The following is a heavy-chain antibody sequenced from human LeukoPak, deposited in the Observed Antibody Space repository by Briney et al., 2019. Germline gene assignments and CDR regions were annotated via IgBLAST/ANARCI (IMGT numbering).Heavy chain of an antibody. J-gene: IGHJ4*02. CDR2: IYTSGST. D-gene: IGHD5-12*01. V-gene: IGHV4-61*05. Sequence: SETLSLTCTVSGGSISSSSYYWGWIRQPPGKGLEWIGRIYTSGSTNYNPSLKSRVTMSVDTSKNQFSLKLSSVTAADTAVYYCARGHGYGNYFDYWGREPWSPSPQ. CDR3: ARGHGYGNYFDY. CDR1: GGSISSSSYY.